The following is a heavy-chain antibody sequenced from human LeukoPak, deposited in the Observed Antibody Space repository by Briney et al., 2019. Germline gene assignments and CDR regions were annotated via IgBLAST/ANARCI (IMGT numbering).Heavy chain of an antibody. Sequence: KPGGSLRLSCAASGFTFSSYSMNWVRQAPGKGLEWVSSISSSSSYIYYADSVKGRFTISRDNAKNSLYLQMNSLRAEDTAVYYCARGGYCGDYEDYWGQGTLVTVSS. D-gene: IGHD4-17*01. CDR3: ARGGYCGDYEDY. CDR1: GFTFSSYS. J-gene: IGHJ4*02. CDR2: ISSSSSYI. V-gene: IGHV3-21*01.